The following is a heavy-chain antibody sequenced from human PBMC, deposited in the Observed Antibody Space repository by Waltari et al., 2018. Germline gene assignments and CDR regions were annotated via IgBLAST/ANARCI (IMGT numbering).Heavy chain of an antibody. CDR2: INPSGGST. J-gene: IGHJ6*02. V-gene: IGHV1-46*01. D-gene: IGHD2-21*01. CDR3: ALDRGALWMDV. CDR1: EYTFTSSY. Sequence: QVQLVQSGAEVKKPGASVKISCKTSEYTFTSSYIHWVRQAPGQGLEWMGIINPSGGSTIYAQKFQGRVTMTSETSTSTVYMELSSLRSEDTAVYYCALDRGALWMDVWGQGTTVTVSS.